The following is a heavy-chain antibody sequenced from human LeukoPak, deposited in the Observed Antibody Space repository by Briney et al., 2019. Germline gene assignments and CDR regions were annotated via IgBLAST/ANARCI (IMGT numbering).Heavy chain of an antibody. CDR3: ARGRQWLETDLNAFDI. Sequence: SETLSLTCTVSSASMSSGRYYWSWIRQPAGKGLEWIGRTDISGNTYYNPSLKSRVAISVDTSKNQFSLKLSSVTAADTAVYYCARGRQWLETDLNAFDIWGQGTMVTVSS. J-gene: IGHJ3*02. V-gene: IGHV4-61*02. CDR1: SASMSSGRYY. D-gene: IGHD6-19*01. CDR2: TDISGNT.